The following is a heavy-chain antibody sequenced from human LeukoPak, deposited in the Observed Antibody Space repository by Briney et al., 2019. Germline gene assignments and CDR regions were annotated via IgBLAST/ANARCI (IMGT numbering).Heavy chain of an antibody. J-gene: IGHJ4*02. CDR1: GFTFSNYG. CDR3: AKDLPAAYFDC. V-gene: IGHV3-30*02. Sequence: GGSLRLSCAASGFTFSNYGMHWGRQAPGKGLEGVAFIRSDGSTEYYADSVKGRVTISRDNSENTLHLQMSSLRPEDTAVYYCAKDLPAAYFDCWGQGTLVTVSS. D-gene: IGHD2-2*01. CDR2: IRSDGSTE.